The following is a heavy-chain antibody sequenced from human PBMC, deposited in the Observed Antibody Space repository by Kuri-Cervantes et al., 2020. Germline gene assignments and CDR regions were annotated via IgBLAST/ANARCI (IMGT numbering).Heavy chain of an antibody. V-gene: IGHV3-30*07. CDR1: GFTFSSYA. Sequence: GESLKISCAASGFTFSSYAMHWVRQAPGKGLEWVAVISYDGSNKYYADSVKGRFTVSRDNSKNTLYLQMNSLRAEDTAVYYCARNLSSIGGSGYWGQGTLVTVSS. CDR3: ARNLSSIGGSGY. D-gene: IGHD2-15*01. J-gene: IGHJ4*02. CDR2: ISYDGSNK.